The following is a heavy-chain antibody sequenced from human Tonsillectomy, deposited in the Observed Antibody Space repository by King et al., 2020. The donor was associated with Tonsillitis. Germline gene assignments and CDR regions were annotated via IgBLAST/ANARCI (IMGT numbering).Heavy chain of an antibody. V-gene: IGHV5-10-1*03. CDR2: IDPSDSYT. CDR3: ASQEGMDGYRTLDN. Sequence: QLVQSGAEVKKPGESLKLSCKVSGYSFTNFWINWVRQMPGKGLEWMGRIDPSDSYTNYSQSFQGHVTISVDKSITTAYLQWSSLKATDTAIYYCASQEGMDGYRTLDNCGQGTLVTVSS. J-gene: IGHJ4*02. D-gene: IGHD5-24*01. CDR1: GYSFTNFW.